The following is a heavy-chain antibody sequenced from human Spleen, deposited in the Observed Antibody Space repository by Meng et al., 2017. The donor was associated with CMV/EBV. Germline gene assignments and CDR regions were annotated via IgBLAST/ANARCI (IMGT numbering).Heavy chain of an antibody. J-gene: IGHJ4*02. CDR2: ISAYNGNT. D-gene: IGHD3-9*01. CDR3: ARKYYDILTGYYTHDH. V-gene: IGHV1-18*01. CDR1: GYTFTSYG. Sequence: ASVKVSCKASGYTFTSYGISWVRQTPGQGLEWMGWISAYNGNTNYAQKLQGRVTMTTDTSPSTDYMELRSLTSDDTAVYHCARKYYDILTGYYTHDHWGQGTLVTVSS.